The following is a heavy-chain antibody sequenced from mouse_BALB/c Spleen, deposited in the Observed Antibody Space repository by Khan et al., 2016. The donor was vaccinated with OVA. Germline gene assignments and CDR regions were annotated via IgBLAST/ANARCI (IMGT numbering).Heavy chain of an antibody. CDR3: ARPPITTIVATSYWFFDV. D-gene: IGHD1-1*01. V-gene: IGHV5-9-3*01. CDR2: ISSGDSYT. Sequence: DVRLVESGGDLVKPGGSLKLSCAASGFTFSGYALSWVRQTPEKRLEWVATISSGDSYTYYPDSVKGRFTISRDNGKNNLYLQMRSLRSEDTAMYYCARPPITTIVATSYWFFDVWGAGTTVTVSS. J-gene: IGHJ1*01. CDR1: GFTFSGYA.